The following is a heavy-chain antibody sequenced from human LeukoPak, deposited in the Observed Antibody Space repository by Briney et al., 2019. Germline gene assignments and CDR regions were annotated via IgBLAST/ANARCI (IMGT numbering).Heavy chain of an antibody. D-gene: IGHD6-13*01. CDR2: IIPILGIA. CDR1: GGTFSSYA. Sequence: VASVKVSCKASGGTFSSYAISWVRQAPGQGLEWMGRIIPILGIANYAQKFQGRVTITADKSTSTAYMELSSLRSEDTAVYYCARATEIAAAGTLDYWGQGTLVTVSS. J-gene: IGHJ4*02. CDR3: ARATEIAAAGTLDY. V-gene: IGHV1-69*04.